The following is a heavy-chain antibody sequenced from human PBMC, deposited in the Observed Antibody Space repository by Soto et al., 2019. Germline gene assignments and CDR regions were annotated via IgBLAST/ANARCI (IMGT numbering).Heavy chain of an antibody. J-gene: IGHJ5*02. CDR3: AKGGWFDP. V-gene: IGHV3-33*06. CDR2: IWYDGSNK. CDR1: GFTFSSHG. Sequence: QVHLVESGGGVVQPGRSLRLSCAASGFTFSSHGMHWVRQAPDKGLEWVAVIWYDGSNKYYADSVKGRFTISRDNSKNTLYLQMNSLRAEDTAVYYCAKGGWFDPWGQGTLVTVSS.